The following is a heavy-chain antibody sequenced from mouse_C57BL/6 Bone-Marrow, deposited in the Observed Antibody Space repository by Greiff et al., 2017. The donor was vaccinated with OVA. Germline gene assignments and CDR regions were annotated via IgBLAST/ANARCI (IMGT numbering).Heavy chain of an antibody. Sequence: EVQGVESGGDLVKPGGSLKLSCAASGFTFSSYGMSWVRQTPDKRLEWVATISSGGSYTYYPDSVKGRFTISRDNAKNTLYLQMSSLKSEDTAMYYCARLYYYGPDYWGQGTTLTVSS. CDR2: ISSGGSYT. V-gene: IGHV5-6*01. J-gene: IGHJ2*01. CDR3: ARLYYYGPDY. CDR1: GFTFSSYG. D-gene: IGHD1-1*01.